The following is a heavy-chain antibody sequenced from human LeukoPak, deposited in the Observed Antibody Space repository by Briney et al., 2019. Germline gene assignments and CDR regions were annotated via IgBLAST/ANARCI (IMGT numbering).Heavy chain of an antibody. J-gene: IGHJ4*02. Sequence: GGSLRLPCAASGFRFSSQEMAWVRQAPGKGLEWVSYMSKDGRTVYYADSVKGRFTISRDNTRNSLFLHLNSLRADDTAFYYCARGSFTGFDLYFDSWGQGTLVTVSS. CDR1: GFRFSSQE. D-gene: IGHD5-12*01. CDR2: MSKDGRTV. V-gene: IGHV3-48*03. CDR3: ARGSFTGFDLYFDS.